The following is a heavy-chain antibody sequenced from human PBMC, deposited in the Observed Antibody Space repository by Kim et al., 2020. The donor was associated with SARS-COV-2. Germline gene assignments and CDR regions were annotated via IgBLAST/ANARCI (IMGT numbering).Heavy chain of an antibody. CDR2: INAGNGNT. CDR1: GYTFTDHA. CDR3: ATIAVSVTAGY. J-gene: IGHJ4*02. D-gene: IGHD6-19*01. Sequence: ASVKVSCKASGYTFTDHAMHWVRQAPGQRLEWMGWINAGNGNTKCSEKCQGRVTITRDTSASTAYMELSSLTSEDTAVYYCATIAVSVTAGYWGQGTLV. V-gene: IGHV1-3*01.